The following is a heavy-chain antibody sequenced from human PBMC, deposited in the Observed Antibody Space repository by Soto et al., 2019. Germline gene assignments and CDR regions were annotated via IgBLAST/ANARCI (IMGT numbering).Heavy chain of an antibody. CDR3: TREDIVPFDY. CDR2: IRSKAYGGTT. CDR1: VFTFGGYA. V-gene: IGHV3-49*04. J-gene: IGHJ4*02. D-gene: IGHD2-8*01. Sequence: GSLRFSCTSSVFTFGGYAMSWVRQAPGKGLESVGFIRSKAYGGTTEYAASVKGRFTISRDDSKSIAYLQMNSLKTEDTAVYYCTREDIVPFDYWGQGTMVTVSS.